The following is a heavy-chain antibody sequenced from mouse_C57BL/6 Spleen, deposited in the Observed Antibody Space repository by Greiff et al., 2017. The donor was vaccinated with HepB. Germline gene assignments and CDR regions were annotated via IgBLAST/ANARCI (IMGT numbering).Heavy chain of an antibody. D-gene: IGHD1-1*01. CDR3: ARADTTVVEVDY. CDR2: ISYDGSN. CDR1: GYSITSGYY. J-gene: IGHJ2*01. Sequence: EVKLEESGPGLVKPSQSLSLTCSVTGYSITSGYYWNWIRQFPGNKLEWMGYISYDGSNNYNPSLKNRISITRDTSKNQFFLKLNSVTTEDTATYYCARADTTVVEVDYWGQGTTLTVSS. V-gene: IGHV3-6*01.